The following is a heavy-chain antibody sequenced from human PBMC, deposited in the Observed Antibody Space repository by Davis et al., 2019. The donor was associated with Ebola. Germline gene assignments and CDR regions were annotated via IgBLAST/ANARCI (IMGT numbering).Heavy chain of an antibody. D-gene: IGHD3-16*01. CDR1: GFTFSSYS. V-gene: IGHV3-48*04. J-gene: IGHJ4*02. CDR3: ARDLGLGDY. Sequence: PGGSLRLSCAASGFTFSSYSMNWVRQAPGKGLEWVSYITGSGSTIYYADSVKGRFTISRDNAKNSLYLQMNSLRAEDTAVYYCARDLGLGDYWGQGTLVTVSS. CDR2: ITGSGSTI.